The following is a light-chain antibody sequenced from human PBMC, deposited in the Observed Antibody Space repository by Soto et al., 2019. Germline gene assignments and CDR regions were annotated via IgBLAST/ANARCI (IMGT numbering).Light chain of an antibody. CDR2: DVS. V-gene: IGLV2-14*03. CDR3: SSYSTSSALV. J-gene: IGLJ2*01. Sequence: QSALTQPASVSGSPGQSITISCAGTSADIGAFNYVSWYQHHPGKAPKLLIYDVSDRLSGVSTRFSASKSANTASLTISGLQADDEADYYCSSYSTSSALVFGGGTKLTVL. CDR1: SADIGAFNY.